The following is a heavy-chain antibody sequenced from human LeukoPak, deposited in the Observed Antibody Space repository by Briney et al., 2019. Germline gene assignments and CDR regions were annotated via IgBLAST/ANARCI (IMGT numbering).Heavy chain of an antibody. Sequence: ASVKVSCKASGGTFSSYAISWVRQAPGQGLEWIGGIIPIFGTANYAQKFQGRVTITTDESTSTHYMELSSLRSEDTAVYYCARRSSSSERYYYYYYMDVWGKGTTVTVSS. J-gene: IGHJ6*03. CDR1: GGTFSSYA. V-gene: IGHV1-69*05. D-gene: IGHD6-6*01. CDR3: ARRSSSSERYYYYYYMDV. CDR2: IIPIFGTA.